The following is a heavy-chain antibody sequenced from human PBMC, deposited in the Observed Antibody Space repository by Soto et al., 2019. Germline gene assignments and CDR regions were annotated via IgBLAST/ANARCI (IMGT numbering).Heavy chain of an antibody. D-gene: IGHD6-19*01. CDR2: IIPIFGTA. J-gene: IGHJ4*02. CDR1: GCTFSSYA. Sequence: SVKVSCKASGCTFSSYAFSWVRQAPGQRLEWMGGIIPIFGTANYAQKFQGRVTITADESTSTAYMELSSLRSEDTAVYYCARVPRWLGNSGEWGQGTLVTVSS. V-gene: IGHV1-69*13. CDR3: ARVPRWLGNSGE.